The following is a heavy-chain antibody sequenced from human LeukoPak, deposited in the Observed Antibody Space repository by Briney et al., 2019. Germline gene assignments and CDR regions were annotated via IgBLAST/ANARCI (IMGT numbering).Heavy chain of an antibody. CDR1: GYTFTSYG. V-gene: IGHV1-18*01. CDR3: ARDRRDSSGYYFFDY. Sequence: ASVTVSCKASGYTFTSYGISWVRQARGQGLEGMGWISAYNGNTNYAQKLQGRVTMTTDTSTSTAYMELRSLRSDDTAVYYCARDRRDSSGYYFFDYWGQGTLVTVSP. D-gene: IGHD3-22*01. J-gene: IGHJ4*02. CDR2: ISAYNGNT.